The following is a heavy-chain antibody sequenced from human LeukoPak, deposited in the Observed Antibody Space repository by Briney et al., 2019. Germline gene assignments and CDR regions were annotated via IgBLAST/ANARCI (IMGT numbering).Heavy chain of an antibody. CDR2: IYYSGST. CDR3: ARGILSSWYLPGSLNFDY. V-gene: IGHV4-39*07. CDR1: GFTFSSYS. D-gene: IGHD6-13*01. J-gene: IGHJ4*02. Sequence: GSLRLSCAASGFTFSSYSMNWVRQAPGKGLEYIGSIYYSGSTYYNPSLKSRVTISVDTSKNQFSLKLSSVTAADTAVYYCARGILSSWYLPGSLNFDYWGQGTLVTVSS.